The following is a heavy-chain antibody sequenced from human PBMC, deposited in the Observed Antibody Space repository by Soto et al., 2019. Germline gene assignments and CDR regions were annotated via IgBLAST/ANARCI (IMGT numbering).Heavy chain of an antibody. J-gene: IGHJ5*02. CDR2: INHSGTYV. Sequence: EVQLVESGGGLVKPGGSLRLSCAASGFTFSGYSMNWVRQAPGKGLEWVSSINHSGTYVYYADSVKGRFTISRDNAKRSLSLQMNSLRVEDTAVYYCARRGSDDYWFDPWGQGTLVTVSS. D-gene: IGHD2-21*02. V-gene: IGHV3-21*01. CDR3: ARRGSDDYWFDP. CDR1: GFTFSGYS.